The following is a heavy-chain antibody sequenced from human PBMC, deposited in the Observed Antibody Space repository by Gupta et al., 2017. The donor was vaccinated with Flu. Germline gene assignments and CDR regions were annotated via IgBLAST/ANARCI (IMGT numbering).Heavy chain of an antibody. V-gene: IGHV4-34*01. CDR3: AREGAGYCSSTSCYDFDY. CDR2: INHSGST. CDR1: GGSFSGYY. Sequence: VQLQQWGAGLLKPSETLSLTCAVYGGSFSGYYWSWIRQPPGKGLEWIGEINHSGSTNYNPSLKSRVTISVDTSKNQFSLKLSSVTAADTAVYYCAREGAGYCSSTSCYDFDYWGQGTLVTVSS. J-gene: IGHJ4*02. D-gene: IGHD2-2*01.